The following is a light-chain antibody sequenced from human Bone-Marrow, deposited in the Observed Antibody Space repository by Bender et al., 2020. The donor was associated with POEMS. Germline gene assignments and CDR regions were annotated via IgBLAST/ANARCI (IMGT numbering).Light chain of an antibody. V-gene: IGLV2-14*02. CDR3: CSYTSSTSYV. CDR2: ETS. CDR1: TSGFGIYDL. Sequence: QSALIQPASVSGSPGQSITISCTGTTSGFGIYDLVSWYQQYPGKVPKLILYETSKRPSGVSNRFSGSRSGNTASLTISGLQAEDEADYYCCSYTSSTSYVFGTGTTVTVV. J-gene: IGLJ1*01.